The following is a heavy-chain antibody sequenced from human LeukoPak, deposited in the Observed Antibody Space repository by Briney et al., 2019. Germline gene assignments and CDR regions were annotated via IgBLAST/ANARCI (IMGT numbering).Heavy chain of an antibody. CDR1: GFTFTSSA. Sequence: SVKVSCKASGFTFTSSAMQWVRQARGQRLEWIGWIVVGSGNTNYAQKFQERVTITRDMSTSTAYMELSSLRSEDTAVYYCAAEASSHYYDSSGFRSYWGQGTLVTVSS. CDR2: IVVGSGNT. V-gene: IGHV1-58*02. D-gene: IGHD3-22*01. J-gene: IGHJ4*02. CDR3: AAEASSHYYDSSGFRSY.